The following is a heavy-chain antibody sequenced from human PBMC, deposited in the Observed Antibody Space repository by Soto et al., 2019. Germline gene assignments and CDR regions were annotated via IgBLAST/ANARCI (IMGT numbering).Heavy chain of an antibody. D-gene: IGHD1-7*01. CDR1: GFTFSSYG. CDR2: IPYDGSNK. V-gene: IGHV3-30*03. J-gene: IGHJ1*01. CDR3: ARETGENWTYEAH. Sequence: GGSLRLSCAASGFTFSSYGMHWVRQAPGKGLEWVAVIPYDGSNKYYADSVKGRFTISRDNSKNTLYLQMNSLRAEDTALYYCARETGENWTYEAHWGPGTLVTVSS.